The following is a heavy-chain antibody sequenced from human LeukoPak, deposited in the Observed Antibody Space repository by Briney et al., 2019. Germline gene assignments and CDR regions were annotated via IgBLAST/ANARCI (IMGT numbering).Heavy chain of an antibody. J-gene: IGHJ6*02. CDR2: INHNGNVN. D-gene: IGHD4-17*01. CDR3: ARPTYGDYGMDV. V-gene: IGHV3-7*01. Sequence: GGSLRLSCAASGFTFSSYWMNWARQAPGKGLEWVASINHNGNVNYYVDSVKGRFTISRDNAKNSLYLQMSNLRAEDTAVYYCARPTYGDYGMDVWGQGTTVTVSS. CDR1: GFTFSSYW.